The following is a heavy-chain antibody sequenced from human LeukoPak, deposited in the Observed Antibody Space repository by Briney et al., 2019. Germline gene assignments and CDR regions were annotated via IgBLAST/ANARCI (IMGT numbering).Heavy chain of an antibody. CDR1: GFTFSSYG. D-gene: IGHD4-17*01. CDR3: ARDGYGDLGKNAHYFDY. CDR2: IWYDGSNK. V-gene: IGHV3-33*01. J-gene: IGHJ4*02. Sequence: PGRSLRLSCAASGFTFSSYGMHWVRQAPGKGLEWVAVIWYDGSNKYYADSVKGRFTISRDNSKNTLYLQMNSLRAEDTAVYYCARDGYGDLGKNAHYFDYWGQGTLVTVSS.